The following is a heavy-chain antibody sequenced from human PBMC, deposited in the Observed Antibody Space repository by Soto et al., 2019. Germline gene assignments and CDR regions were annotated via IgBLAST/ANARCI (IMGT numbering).Heavy chain of an antibody. CDR2: ISGSGGST. D-gene: IGHD2-15*01. CDR3: VKGGWYPNYYYYGMDV. CDR1: GFTFSSYA. V-gene: IGHV3-23*01. Sequence: PGGSLSLSCAASGFTFSSYAMSWVRQAPGKGLEWVSAISGSGGSTYYADSVKGRFTISRDNSKNTLYLQMNSLRAEDTAVYYCVKGGWYPNYYYYGMDVWAQGTTVTVSS. J-gene: IGHJ6*02.